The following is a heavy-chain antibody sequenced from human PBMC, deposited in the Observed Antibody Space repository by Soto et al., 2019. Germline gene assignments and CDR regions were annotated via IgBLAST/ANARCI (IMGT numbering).Heavy chain of an antibody. J-gene: IGHJ6*01. D-gene: IGHD6-19*01. CDR2: SNHSGST. V-gene: IGHV4-34*01. CDR3: ARGGGVNIAVAGTHYYGMDV. CDR1: GGSFSGYS. Sequence: SENLSLTCPVSGGSFSGYSWSWIRQPPGKGLESIGESNHSGSTNYNPALKSRVTRSVDTSKNQFSLKLSSVTAADTAVYYCARGGGVNIAVAGTHYYGMDVGGQGNTVTVS.